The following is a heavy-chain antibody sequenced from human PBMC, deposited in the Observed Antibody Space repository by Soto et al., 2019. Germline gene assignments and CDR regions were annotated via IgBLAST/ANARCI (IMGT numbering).Heavy chain of an antibody. D-gene: IGHD3-10*01. CDR2: ISYDGSNK. CDR1: GFTFSSYG. J-gene: IGHJ4*02. V-gene: IGHV3-30*18. Sequence: QVQLVESGGGVVQPGRSLRLSCAASGFTFSSYGMHWVRQAPGKGLVWVAVISYDGSNKYYADSVKGRFTISRDNSQNSLYLQMNSLGAEDTAVYYCPNELWSGAPNTNFDYWGQGTLVTVSS. CDR3: PNELWSGAPNTNFDY.